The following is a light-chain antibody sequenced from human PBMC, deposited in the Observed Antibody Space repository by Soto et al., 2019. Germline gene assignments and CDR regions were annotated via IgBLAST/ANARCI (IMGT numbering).Light chain of an antibody. V-gene: IGLV2-14*01. CDR1: SSDVGGYNY. Sequence: QSVLTQPASVSGSPGQSITISCTGTSSDVGGYNYVSWYQEHPGKATKLMIYDVRNRPSGVSNRFSGSKSGNTASLTISGLQAEDEADYYCSSYTSDSTYVFGTGTQLTVL. J-gene: IGLJ1*01. CDR3: SSYTSDSTYV. CDR2: DVR.